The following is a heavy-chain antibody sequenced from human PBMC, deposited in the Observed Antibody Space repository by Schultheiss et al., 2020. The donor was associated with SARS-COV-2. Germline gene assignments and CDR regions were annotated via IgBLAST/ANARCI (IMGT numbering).Heavy chain of an antibody. CDR2: IYYSGST. Sequence: SETLSLTCTVSGGSISSGGYYWSWIRQHPGKGLEWIGYIYYSGSTNYNPSLKSRVTISVDTSKNQFSLKLSSVTAADTAVYYCAREGGSSGWFDYWGQGTLVTVSS. J-gene: IGHJ4*02. CDR1: GGSISSGGYY. D-gene: IGHD6-19*01. V-gene: IGHV4-61*08. CDR3: AREGGSSGWFDY.